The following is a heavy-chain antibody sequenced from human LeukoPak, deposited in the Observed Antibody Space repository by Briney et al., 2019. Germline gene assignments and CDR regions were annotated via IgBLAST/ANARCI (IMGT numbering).Heavy chain of an antibody. CDR3: ARSGFARGMDV. V-gene: IGHV5-51*01. D-gene: IGHD3-10*01. CDR2: IYAGDSDT. Sequence: GESLKISCKGSGYSFTSYWISWVRQMPGKGLEWMGIIYAGDSDTRYSPSLQGQVTMSVDKSSSTAYLQWTSLKASDTAMYYCARSGFARGMDVWGKGTTVTVAS. J-gene: IGHJ6*04. CDR1: GYSFTSYW.